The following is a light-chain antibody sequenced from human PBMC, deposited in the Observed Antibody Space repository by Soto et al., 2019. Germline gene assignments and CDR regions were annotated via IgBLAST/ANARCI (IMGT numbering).Light chain of an antibody. CDR2: AAS. CDR3: EMGNKAPRT. J-gene: IGKJ4*02. V-gene: IGKV1-27*01. CDR1: QGISHY. Sequence: DIQMTQSPSSLSPSVGDRVTITCRASQGISHYLAWYQQKPGKVPKLLIYAASTLQSGVPSRFIGSGSGTDLTHTISSLRPEDFATYDCEMGNKAPRTFGGWIKGEI.